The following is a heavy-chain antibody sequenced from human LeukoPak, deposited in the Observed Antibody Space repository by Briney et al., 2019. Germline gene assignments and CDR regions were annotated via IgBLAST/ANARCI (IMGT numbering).Heavy chain of an antibody. J-gene: IGHJ4*02. CDR3: AKDHDYSTDFDY. Sequence: GGSLRLSCAASGFTFSSYGMHWVRRARGKGLEWVAFIRYDGSNKYYADSVKGRFTISRDNSKNTLYLQMNSLRAEDTAVYYCAKDHDYSTDFDYWGQGTLVTVSS. CDR1: GFTFSSYG. D-gene: IGHD4-11*01. CDR2: IRYDGSNK. V-gene: IGHV3-30*02.